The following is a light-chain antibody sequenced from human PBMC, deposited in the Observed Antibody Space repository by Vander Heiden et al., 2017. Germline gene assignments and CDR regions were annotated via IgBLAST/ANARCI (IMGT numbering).Light chain of an antibody. Sequence: SYGLPQPPSVSVSPGQTASITCSGDKLGDKYACWYQQKPGQSPVLVIYQDTKRPSGIPERFSGSNSGNTATLTITGTQAMDEADYFCQAWDSSTVVFGTGTKVTVL. V-gene: IGLV3-1*01. CDR1: KLGDKY. CDR2: QDT. J-gene: IGLJ1*01. CDR3: QAWDSSTVV.